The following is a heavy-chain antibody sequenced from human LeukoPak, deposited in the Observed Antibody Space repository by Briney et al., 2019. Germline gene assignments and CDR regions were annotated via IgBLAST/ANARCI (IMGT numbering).Heavy chain of an antibody. Sequence: ASVKVSCKASGGTFSSYAISWVRQAPGQGLEWMGRIIPIFTITDYAQKFRDRVTITADKSTSTAFMELSSLTSEDTAVYYCARWAASCSSANCPYYLDYWGQGALVTVSS. V-gene: IGHV1-69*04. D-gene: IGHD2-2*01. CDR3: ARWAASCSSANCPYYLDY. CDR1: GGTFSSYA. J-gene: IGHJ4*02. CDR2: IIPIFTIT.